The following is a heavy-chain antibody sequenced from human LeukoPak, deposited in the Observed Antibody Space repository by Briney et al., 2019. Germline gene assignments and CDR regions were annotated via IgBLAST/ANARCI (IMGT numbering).Heavy chain of an antibody. CDR2: IYYSGST. V-gene: IGHV4-59*01. J-gene: IGHJ6*03. CDR3: ARTSDSYGSPPTPYYYYYMDV. Sequence: SETLSLTCTVSGGSISSYYWSWIRQPPGKGLEWIGYIYYSGSTNYNPSLKSRVTISVDTSKNQFSLKLSSVTAADTAVYYCARTSDSYGSPPTPYYYYYMDVWGKGTTVTVSS. D-gene: IGHD5-18*01. CDR1: GGSISSYY.